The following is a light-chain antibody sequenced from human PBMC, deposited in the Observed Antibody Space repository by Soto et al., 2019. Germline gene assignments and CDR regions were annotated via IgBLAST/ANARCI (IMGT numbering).Light chain of an antibody. Sequence: DIVLTQSPGTLSLSPGERATLSCRASQSVSSSYLAWYQQKPGQAPRLLIYGASSQATGIPDRFSGSGSGTDFTLTISRLEPEDFAVYYCQQYCSSPLTFGGGTKVEIK. CDR2: GAS. J-gene: IGKJ4*01. CDR1: QSVSSSY. V-gene: IGKV3-20*01. CDR3: QQYCSSPLT.